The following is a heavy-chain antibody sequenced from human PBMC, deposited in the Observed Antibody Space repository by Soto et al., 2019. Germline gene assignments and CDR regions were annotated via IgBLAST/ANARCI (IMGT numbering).Heavy chain of an antibody. Sequence: GGSLRLSCTASGFTFGDYAMSWFRQAPGKGLEWVGFIRSKAYGGTTEYAASVKGRFTISRDDSKSIAYLQMNSLKTEDTAVYYCTRDLTLRYFDWLPPANEYYYYYMDVWGKGSTVTVSS. D-gene: IGHD3-9*01. J-gene: IGHJ6*03. CDR3: TRDLTLRYFDWLPPANEYYYYYMDV. V-gene: IGHV3-49*03. CDR2: IRSKAYGGTT. CDR1: GFTFGDYA.